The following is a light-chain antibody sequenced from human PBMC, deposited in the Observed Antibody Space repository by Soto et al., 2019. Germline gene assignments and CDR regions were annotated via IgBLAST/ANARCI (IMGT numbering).Light chain of an antibody. CDR1: NIGRKS. J-gene: IGLJ1*01. Sequence: SYELTQPPSVSVAPGQTARISCGGNNIGRKSVHWYQQKPGQAPVVVVYDDSDRPSGIPERFSGANSGDTATLTISRVEAGDEADYYCHVWDSSSGHYIFGTGTKVTVL. CDR2: DDS. V-gene: IGLV3-21*02. CDR3: HVWDSSSGHYI.